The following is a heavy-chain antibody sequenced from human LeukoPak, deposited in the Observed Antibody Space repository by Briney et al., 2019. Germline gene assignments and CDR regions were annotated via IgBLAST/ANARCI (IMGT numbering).Heavy chain of an antibody. CDR1: GFTFSGSA. Sequence: PGGSLRLSCGASGFTFSGSAMHWVRQASGKGLEWVGRIRSKANSYATAYAASVKGRFTISRDDSKNTAYLQMNSLKTEDTAVYYCTTRTLVGATRLDYWGQGTLVTVSS. V-gene: IGHV3-73*01. D-gene: IGHD1-26*01. J-gene: IGHJ4*02. CDR2: IRSKANSYAT. CDR3: TTRTLVGATRLDY.